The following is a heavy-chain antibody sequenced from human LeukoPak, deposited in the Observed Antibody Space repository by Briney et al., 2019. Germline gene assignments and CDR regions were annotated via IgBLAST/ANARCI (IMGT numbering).Heavy chain of an antibody. CDR2: IYSGGTT. J-gene: IGHJ4*02. CDR1: GFTVSSNY. CDR3: ARCSIVGATKGYYFDY. Sequence: GGSLRLSCAASGFTVSSNYMSCVRHAPGKGLEWVSVIYSGGTTYYADSVKGRFTISRHNSKTTLYLQMNSLRAEDTAVYYCARCSIVGATKGYYFDYWGQGTLVTVSS. D-gene: IGHD1-26*01. V-gene: IGHV3-53*04.